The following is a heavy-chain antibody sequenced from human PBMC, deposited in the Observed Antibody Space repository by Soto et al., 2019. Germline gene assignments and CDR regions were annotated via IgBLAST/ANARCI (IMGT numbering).Heavy chain of an antibody. J-gene: IGHJ3*02. D-gene: IGHD2-15*01. CDR3: AAVDCSGGSCYFGAFDI. V-gene: IGHV1-58*02. CDR2: IVVGSGNT. Sequence: ASVKVSCKASGFTFTSSAMQWVRQARGQRLEWIGWIVVGSGNTNYAQKFQERVTITRDMSTSTAYMELSSLRSEDTAVYYCAAVDCSGGSCYFGAFDIWGQGTMVTVSS. CDR1: GFTFTSSA.